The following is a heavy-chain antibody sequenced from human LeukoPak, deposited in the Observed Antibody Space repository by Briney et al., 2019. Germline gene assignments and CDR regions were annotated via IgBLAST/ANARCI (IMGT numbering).Heavy chain of an antibody. D-gene: IGHD5-12*01. J-gene: IGHJ4*02. CDR1: GYSINSSSYY. Sequence: PSETLSLTCTVSGYSINSSSYYWGWIPQPPGKGLEWIGTIYYSGSTFYNPSLKSRVTIPIDASKNQFSLKLSSVTAADTSVYYCATCWGIYSEDYWGQGTLGTVSS. CDR2: IYYSGST. V-gene: IGHV4-39*01. CDR3: ATCWGIYSEDY.